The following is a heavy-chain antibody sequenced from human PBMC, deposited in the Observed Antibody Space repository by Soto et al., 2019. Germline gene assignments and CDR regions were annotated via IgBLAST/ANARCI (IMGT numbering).Heavy chain of an antibody. D-gene: IGHD3-9*01. Sequence: PGWSLRLSCAASGFTVSSNYMNWVRQAPGKGLEWVSVIYSGDTTYYADSVKGRFTISRDNSKNTLYLQMSSLRVEDTAVYYCARDESILSHDSSSELDVWGQGTAVTIS. CDR3: ARDESILSHDSSSELDV. CDR1: GFTVSSNY. J-gene: IGHJ6*02. V-gene: IGHV3-53*01. CDR2: IYSGDTT.